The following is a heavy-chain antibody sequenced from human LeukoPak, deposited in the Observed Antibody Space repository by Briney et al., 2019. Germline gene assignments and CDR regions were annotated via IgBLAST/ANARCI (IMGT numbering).Heavy chain of an antibody. CDR2: IKQDGSEK. Sequence: GGSLRLSCAASGFTFDDYGMSWVRQAPGKGLEWVANIKQDGSEKYYVDSVKGRFTISRDNAKNSLYLQMNSLRAEDTAVYYCARDGAVVNYWGQGTLVTVSS. V-gene: IGHV3-7*01. D-gene: IGHD6-19*01. CDR3: ARDGAVVNY. J-gene: IGHJ4*02. CDR1: GFTFDDYG.